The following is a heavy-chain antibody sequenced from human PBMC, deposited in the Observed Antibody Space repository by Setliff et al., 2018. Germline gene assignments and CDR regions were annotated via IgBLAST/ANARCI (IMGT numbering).Heavy chain of an antibody. CDR1: GYTFTDYA. CDR3: AREGRRYYDSSGYYYDPYYYYYMDV. V-gene: IGHV1-3*01. Sequence: ASVKVSCKASGYTFTDYAMHWVRQAPGQRLEWMGWINPGNGNTKYSQKFQGRVTMTTDTSTSTAYMELRSLTSDDTAVYYCAREGRRYYDSSGYYYDPYYYYYMDVWGKGTTVTVSS. J-gene: IGHJ6*03. CDR2: INPGNGNT. D-gene: IGHD3-22*01.